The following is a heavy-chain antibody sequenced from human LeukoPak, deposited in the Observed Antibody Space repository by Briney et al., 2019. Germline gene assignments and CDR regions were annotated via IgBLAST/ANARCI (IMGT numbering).Heavy chain of an antibody. D-gene: IGHD3-3*01. J-gene: IGHJ4*02. Sequence: PGGSLRLSCAASGFTFSSYWMNWVRQAPGKGLVWVSRIASDGSSTTYADSVKGRFSISRDNAKNTLYLQMNSLRAEDTALYFCVAVPETDFWIGFYLDYWGQGTLVTVSS. V-gene: IGHV3-74*01. CDR3: VAVPETDFWIGFYLDY. CDR2: IASDGSST. CDR1: GFTFSSYW.